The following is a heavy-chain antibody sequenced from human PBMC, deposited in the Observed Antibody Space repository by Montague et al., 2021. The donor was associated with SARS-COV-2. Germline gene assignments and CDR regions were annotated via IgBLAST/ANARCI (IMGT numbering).Heavy chain of an antibody. Sequence: SETLSLTCAVHGTSFSGYYWNWIRQPPGKGLEWIGEINHGGSTKYSPSLKSRLTISADTSKNQFSLKLTSVAAADTAVYYCARLRDGVVPSPILGVGPYYSYYSMGVWGRGTTVTVSS. CDR1: GTSFSGYY. J-gene: IGHJ6*03. V-gene: IGHV4-34*01. D-gene: IGHD3-10*01. CDR3: ARLRDGVVPSPILGVGPYYSYYSMGV. CDR2: INHGGST.